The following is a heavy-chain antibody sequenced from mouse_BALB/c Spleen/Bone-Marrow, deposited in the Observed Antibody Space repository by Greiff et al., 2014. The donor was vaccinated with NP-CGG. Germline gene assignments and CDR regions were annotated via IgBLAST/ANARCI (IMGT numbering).Heavy chain of an antibody. CDR1: GFSLTNYG. Sequence: VKLEESGPGLVAPSQSLSITCTVSGFSLTNYGLHWVRQPPGKGLEWLVVIWSDGSTTYNSALKSRLSINKDNSKSQVFLKMNSLQTDDTAIYYCARTGTRYAMDYWGQGTSVTVSS. J-gene: IGHJ4*01. CDR3: ARTGTRYAMDY. D-gene: IGHD4-1*01. CDR2: IWSDGST. V-gene: IGHV2-6*02.